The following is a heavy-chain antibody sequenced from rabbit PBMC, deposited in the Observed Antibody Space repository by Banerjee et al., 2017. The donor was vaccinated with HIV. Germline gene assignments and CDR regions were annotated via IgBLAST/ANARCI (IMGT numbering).Heavy chain of an antibody. Sequence: QEQLVESGGDLVKPGASLTLTCTASGFTISSSYYMCWVRQAPGKGLEWIACTKNGDGSTYYASWVNGRFTITKTSSTTVTLQMTSLTAADTATYFCARTYPGNIYYGIKLWGPGTLVTVS. CDR3: ARTYPGNIYYGIKL. CDR1: GFTISSSYY. V-gene: IGHV1S45*01. J-gene: IGHJ4*01. D-gene: IGHD8-1*01. CDR2: TKNGDGST.